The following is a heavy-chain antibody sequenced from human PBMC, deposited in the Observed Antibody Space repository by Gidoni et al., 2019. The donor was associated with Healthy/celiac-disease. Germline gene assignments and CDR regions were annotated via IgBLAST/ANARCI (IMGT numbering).Heavy chain of an antibody. D-gene: IGHD3-22*01. CDR2: ISYDGSNK. CDR1: GFTFSSYA. J-gene: IGHJ4*02. CDR3: ARNYYDSSGYSH. V-gene: IGHV3-30-3*01. Sequence: QVQLVESGGGVVQPGRSLRLSCAASGFTFSSYAMHWVRQAPGKGLEWVAVISYDGSNKYYADSVKGRFTISRDNSKNTLYLQMNSLRAEDTAVYYCARNYYDSSGYSHWGQGTLVTVSS.